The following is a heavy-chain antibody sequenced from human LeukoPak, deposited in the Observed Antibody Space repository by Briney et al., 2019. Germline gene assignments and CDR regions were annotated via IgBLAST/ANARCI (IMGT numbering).Heavy chain of an antibody. V-gene: IGHV4-59*01. CDR2: IYHSGST. D-gene: IGHD5-12*01. J-gene: IGHJ4*02. Sequence: SETLSLTCTVSGGSISTYYWTWIRQPPGKGLEWIGYIYHSGSTNYNPSLESRVTISVDTSQNQFSLKLSSVTAADTAVYYCARDGYSGSDALWGQGTLVTVSS. CDR1: GGSISTYY. CDR3: ARDGYSGSDAL.